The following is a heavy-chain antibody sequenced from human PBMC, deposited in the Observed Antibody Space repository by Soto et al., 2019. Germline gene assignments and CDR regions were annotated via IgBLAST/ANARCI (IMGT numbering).Heavy chain of an antibody. J-gene: IGHJ4*02. CDR3: ARVRWLRFGGYYFDY. V-gene: IGHV4-59*01. CDR2: IYYSGST. Sequence: PSETLSLTCTVSGGSISSYYWSWIRQPPGKGLEWIGYIYYSGSTNYNPSLKSRVTISVDTSKNQFSLKLSSVTAADTAVYYCARVRWLRFGGYYFDYWGQGTLVTVSS. D-gene: IGHD5-12*01. CDR1: GGSISSYY.